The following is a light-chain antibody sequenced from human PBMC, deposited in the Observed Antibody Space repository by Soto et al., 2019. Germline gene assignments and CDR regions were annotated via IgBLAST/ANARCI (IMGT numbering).Light chain of an antibody. CDR1: SSDVGAYIY. J-gene: IGLJ1*01. CDR3: SAYSDIDTKV. CDR2: EVN. Sequence: QSALTQPASVSGSPGQSITISCGGTSSDVGAYIYVSWYQQFPGKAPKLILYEVNNRPSGVSNRFSGSKSDTTASLTISGLQPEDGADYYCSAYSDIDTKVFGTGTKLTVL. V-gene: IGLV2-14*03.